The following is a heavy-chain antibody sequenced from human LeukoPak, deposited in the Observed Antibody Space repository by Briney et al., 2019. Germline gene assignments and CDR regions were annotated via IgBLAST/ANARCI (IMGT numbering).Heavy chain of an antibody. D-gene: IGHD4-17*01. J-gene: IGHJ4*02. CDR1: GFTFSSYG. Sequence: GGSLRLSCAASGFTFSSYGMSWVRQAPGKGLEWVSIIYSGGSTFYADSVKGRFTISRDNAKNSLYLQMNSLRAEDTAVYYCARRLRRNYFDYWGQGTLVTVSS. CDR3: ARRLRRNYFDY. CDR2: IYSGGST. V-gene: IGHV3-66*04.